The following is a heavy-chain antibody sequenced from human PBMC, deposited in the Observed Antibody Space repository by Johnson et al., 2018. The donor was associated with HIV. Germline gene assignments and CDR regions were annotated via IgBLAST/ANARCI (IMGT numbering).Heavy chain of an antibody. CDR1: GFTFSSYA. J-gene: IGHJ3*02. Sequence: QVLLVESGGGVVQPGRSLRLSCAASGFTFSSYAMHWVRQAPGKGLEWVAVISYDGSDKYYADSVKGRFTISRDNSKNTLYLQMNSLRAEDTAVYHCAKDKARWELLAFDIWGQGTMVTVSS. CDR3: AKDKARWELLAFDI. CDR2: ISYDGSDK. D-gene: IGHD1-26*01. V-gene: IGHV3-30*04.